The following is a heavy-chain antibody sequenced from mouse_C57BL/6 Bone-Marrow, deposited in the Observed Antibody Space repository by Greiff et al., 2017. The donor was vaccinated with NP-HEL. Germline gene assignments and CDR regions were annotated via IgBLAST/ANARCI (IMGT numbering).Heavy chain of an antibody. CDR1: GYAFSSYW. V-gene: IGHV1-80*01. D-gene: IGHD1-1*01. Sequence: VQLQQSGAELVKPGASVKISCKASGYAFSSYWMNWVKQRPGKGLEWIGQIYPGDGDTNYNGKFKGKATLTVDKSSSTAYMQLSSLTSEDSAVYFCISSLWFAYWGQGTLVTVSA. J-gene: IGHJ3*01. CDR3: ISSLWFAY. CDR2: IYPGDGDT.